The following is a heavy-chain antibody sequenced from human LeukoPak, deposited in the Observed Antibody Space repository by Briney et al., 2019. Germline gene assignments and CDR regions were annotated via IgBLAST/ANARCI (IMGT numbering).Heavy chain of an antibody. J-gene: IGHJ5*02. CDR1: GGSFSGYY. D-gene: IGHD2-15*01. V-gene: IGHV4-34*01. CDR3: ARGKGYSDWFDP. CDR2: INHSGST. Sequence: SGTLSLTCAVYGGSFSGYYWSWIRQAPGKGLEWIGEINHSGSTNYNPSLKSRVTISVDTSKNQFSLKLSSVTAADTAVYYCARGKGYSDWFDPWGQGTLVTVSS.